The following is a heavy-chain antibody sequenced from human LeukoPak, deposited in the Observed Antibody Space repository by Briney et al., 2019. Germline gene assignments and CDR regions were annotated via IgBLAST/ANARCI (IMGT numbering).Heavy chain of an antibody. J-gene: IGHJ6*02. V-gene: IGHV3-30-3*01. D-gene: IGHD5-18*01. CDR2: ISYDGSNK. CDR3: ARDVVGYSNGIDDYYYGMDV. Sequence: GRSLRLSCAASGFTFSSYAMHWVRQAPGKGLEWVAVISYDGSNKYYADSVKGRFTISRDNSKNTLYLQMNSLRAEDTAVYYCARDVVGYSNGIDDYYYGMDVWGQGTTVTVSS. CDR1: GFTFSSYA.